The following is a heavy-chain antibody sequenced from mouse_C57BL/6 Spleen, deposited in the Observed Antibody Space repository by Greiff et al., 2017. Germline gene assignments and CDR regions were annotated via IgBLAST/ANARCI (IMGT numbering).Heavy chain of an antibody. V-gene: IGHV6-3*01. CDR3: TGGYSNPGFAY. CDR2: IRLKSDNYAT. D-gene: IGHD2-5*01. J-gene: IGHJ3*01. Sequence: EVKLMESGGGLVQPGGSMKLSCVASGFTFSNYWMNWVRQSPEKGLEWVAQIRLKSDNYATHYAESVKGRFTISRDDSKSSVYLQMNNLRAEDTGIYYCTGGYSNPGFAYWGQGTLVTVSA. CDR1: GFTFSNYW.